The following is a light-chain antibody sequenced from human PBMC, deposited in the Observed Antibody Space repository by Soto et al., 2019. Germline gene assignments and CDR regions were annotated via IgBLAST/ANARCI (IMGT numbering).Light chain of an antibody. CDR3: QQYDSYPQT. Sequence: AIRMTQSPSSFSASTGDRVTITCRASQGVSSYLAWYQQKPGKAPKLLIYAASTLQNGVPSRFSGSGSGTYFTLTIRCLQSEDLATYYFQQYDSYPQTFGQGTKLEIK. CDR1: QGVSSY. V-gene: IGKV1-8*01. CDR2: AAS. J-gene: IGKJ1*01.